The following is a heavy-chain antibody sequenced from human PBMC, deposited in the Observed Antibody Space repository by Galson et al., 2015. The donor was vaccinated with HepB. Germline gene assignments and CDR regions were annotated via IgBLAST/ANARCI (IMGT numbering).Heavy chain of an antibody. CDR3: ARQWDDFWSGYYYFDY. CDR1: GYSFTSYW. J-gene: IGHJ4*02. D-gene: IGHD3-3*01. V-gene: IGHV5-51*01. CDR2: IYPGDSDT. Sequence: QSGAEVKKPGESLKISCKGSGYSFTSYWIGWVRQMPGKGLEWMGIIYPGDSDTRYSPSFQGQVTISADKSISTAYLQWSSLKASDTAMYYCARQWDDFWSGYYYFDYWGQGTLVTVSS.